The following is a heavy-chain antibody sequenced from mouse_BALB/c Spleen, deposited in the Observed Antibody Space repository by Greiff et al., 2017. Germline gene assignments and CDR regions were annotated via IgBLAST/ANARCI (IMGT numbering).Heavy chain of an antibody. CDR3: ARIYDGYYWYFDV. CDR1: GFNIKDYY. Sequence: EVKLVESGAELVRPGALVKLSCKASGFNIKDYYMHWVKQRPEQGLEWIGWIDPENGNTIYDPKFQGKASITADTSSNTAYLQLSSLTSEDTAVYYCARIYDGYYWYFDVWGAGTTVTVSS. CDR2: IDPENGNT. J-gene: IGHJ1*01. D-gene: IGHD2-3*01. V-gene: IGHV14-1*02.